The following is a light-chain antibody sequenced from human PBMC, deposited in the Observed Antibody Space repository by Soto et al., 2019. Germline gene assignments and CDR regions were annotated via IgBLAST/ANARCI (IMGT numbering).Light chain of an antibody. CDR3: SSYSITAGLVL. J-gene: IGLJ2*01. CDR1: NSDTTDFYS. Sequence: QPVLTQPASVSGSPGQSITISCTGTNSDTTDFYSVSWYQQHPGRAPKLVIYEVAKRPSGVSSRFSGSKSDNMASLTISGLQAEDEADYYCSSYSITAGLVLFGGGTKLTVL. CDR2: EVA. V-gene: IGLV2-14*01.